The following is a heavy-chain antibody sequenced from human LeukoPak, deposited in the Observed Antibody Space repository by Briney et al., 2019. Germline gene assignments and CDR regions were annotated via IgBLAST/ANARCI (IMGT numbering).Heavy chain of an antibody. Sequence: GGSLRLSCAASGFTFDDYAMHWVRQAPGKGLEWVSAISGSGGSTYYADSVKGRFTISRDNSKNTLYLQMNSLRAEDTAVYYCAKDLFSAGNYYFDYWGQGTLVTVSS. J-gene: IGHJ4*02. CDR2: ISGSGGST. D-gene: IGHD1-7*01. V-gene: IGHV3-23*01. CDR3: AKDLFSAGNYYFDY. CDR1: GFTFDDYA.